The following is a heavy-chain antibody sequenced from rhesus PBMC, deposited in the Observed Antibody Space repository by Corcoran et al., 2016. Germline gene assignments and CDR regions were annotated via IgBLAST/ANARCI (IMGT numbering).Heavy chain of an antibody. D-gene: IGHD4-29*01. J-gene: IGHJ4*01. Sequence: EVQLVESGGGLAKPGGSLRLSWSASGFSFSYFYMYLVRQAPGKGLEWVSGISYTGGSTYYADSVKGRFTISRENAKNTLYLQMDSLRAEDTAVYYCARMYGSRLYYFDYWGQGVLVTVSS. CDR2: ISYTGGST. CDR3: ARMYGSRLYYFDY. CDR1: GFSFSYFY. V-gene: IGHV3S18*01.